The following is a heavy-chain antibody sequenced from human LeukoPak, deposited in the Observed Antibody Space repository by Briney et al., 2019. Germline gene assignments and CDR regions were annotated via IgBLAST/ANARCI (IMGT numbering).Heavy chain of an antibody. CDR3: ARAGYCTSISCYRALDY. CDR1: GLTFSSYE. V-gene: IGHV3-48*03. J-gene: IGHJ4*02. Sequence: GGSLRLSCAASGLTFSSYEMNWVRQAPGKGLEWVSYISSSGSTIYYADSVKGRFTISRDNAKNSLYLQMNSLSAEDTAVYYCARAGYCTSISCYRALDYWGQGTLVTVSS. CDR2: ISSSGSTI. D-gene: IGHD2-2*02.